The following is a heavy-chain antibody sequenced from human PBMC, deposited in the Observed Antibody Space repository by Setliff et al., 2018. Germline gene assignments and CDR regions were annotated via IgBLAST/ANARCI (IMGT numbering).Heavy chain of an antibody. CDR3: ARYVVVQPTAAHRLNYYYYYMDV. V-gene: IGHV4-39*01. D-gene: IGHD2-2*01. Sequence: SETLSLTCTVSGGSISSSSYYWGWIRQPPGKGLEWIGSIYYSGSTYYNWSLKSPVTISVDTSKDQFSLKLSSVTAADTAVYYCARYVVVQPTAAHRLNYYYYYMDVWGKGTTVTVSS. CDR2: IYYSGST. CDR1: GGSISSSSYY. J-gene: IGHJ6*03.